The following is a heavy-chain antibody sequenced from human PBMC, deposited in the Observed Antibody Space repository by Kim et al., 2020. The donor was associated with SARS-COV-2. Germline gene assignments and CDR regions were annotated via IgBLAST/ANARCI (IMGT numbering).Heavy chain of an antibody. D-gene: IGHD5-18*01. CDR3: ARGPRRSAMYDY. V-gene: IGHV4-34*01. CDR2: INHSGST. CDR1: GGSFSGYY. Sequence: SETLSLTCAVYGGSFSGYYWSWIRQPPGKGLEWIGEINHSGSTNYNPSLKSRVTISVDTSKNQFSLKLSSVTAADTAVYYCARGPRRSAMYDYWGQGTLVTVSS. J-gene: IGHJ4*02.